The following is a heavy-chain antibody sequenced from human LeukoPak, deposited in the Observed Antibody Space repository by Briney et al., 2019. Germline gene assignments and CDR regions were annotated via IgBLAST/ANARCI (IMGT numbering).Heavy chain of an antibody. CDR1: GFTFSSYA. D-gene: IGHD6-13*01. Sequence: GGSLRLSCAASGFTFSSYAMHWVRQAPGKGLEYVSAISSNGGSTYYANSVKGRFTISRDNSKNTLYLQMGSLRAEDMAVYYCARTSSSSWPFDYWGQGTLVTVSS. CDR3: ARTSSSSWPFDY. J-gene: IGHJ4*02. V-gene: IGHV3-64*01. CDR2: ISSNGGST.